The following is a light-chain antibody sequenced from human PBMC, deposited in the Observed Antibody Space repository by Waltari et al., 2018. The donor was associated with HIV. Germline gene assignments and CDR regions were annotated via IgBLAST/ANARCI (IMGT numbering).Light chain of an antibody. CDR3: AAWDDSLNGLV. CDR1: SSNLGRNS. V-gene: IGLV1-44*01. CDR2: NNK. Sequence: QSVLTQPPSASGTPGPRVTIPCSGGSSNLGRNSVTLYQRLPGTAPKLLIYNNKQRPSGVPDRFSGSKSGTSASLAISGLQSEDEADYYCAAWDDSLNGLVFGGGTKLTVL. J-gene: IGLJ2*01.